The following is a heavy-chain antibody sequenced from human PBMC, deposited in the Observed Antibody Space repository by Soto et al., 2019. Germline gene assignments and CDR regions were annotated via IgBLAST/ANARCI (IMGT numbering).Heavy chain of an antibody. V-gene: IGHV3-11*01. CDR2: INTLSSAI. CDR3: ARRLQWQLRPLDS. CDR1: GFTFSDYY. D-gene: IGHD6-19*01. Sequence: GSLRLSCAGSGFTFSDYYITWIRRAPGKGLEWVSYINTLSSAIYYADSVKGRFTISRDNAKNSVYLQMNSLRAEDTAVYYCARRLQWQLRPLDSWGRGTLVTVSS. J-gene: IGHJ4*02.